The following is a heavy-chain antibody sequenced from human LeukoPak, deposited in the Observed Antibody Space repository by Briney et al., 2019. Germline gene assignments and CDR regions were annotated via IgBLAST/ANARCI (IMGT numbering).Heavy chain of an antibody. Sequence: GGSLRFSCAASGFTFSSYGMHWVRQAPGKGLEWVAVNKYYADSVKGRFTISRDNSKNTLYLQMNSLRAEDTAVYYCATSRNKYCSSTSCYHFDYWGQGTLVTVSS. CDR3: ATSRNKYCSSTSCYHFDY. V-gene: IGHV3-30*03. CDR2: NK. J-gene: IGHJ4*02. D-gene: IGHD2-2*01. CDR1: GFTFSSYG.